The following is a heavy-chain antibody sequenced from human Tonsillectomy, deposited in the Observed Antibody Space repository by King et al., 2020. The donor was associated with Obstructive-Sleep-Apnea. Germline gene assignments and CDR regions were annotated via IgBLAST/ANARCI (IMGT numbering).Heavy chain of an antibody. J-gene: IGHJ4*02. V-gene: IGHV3-23*04. Sequence: QLVQSGGGLVQPGGSLKLSCVTSGFTFSSYAMSWVRQAPGKGLEWVSRIISGGKTYYADSVKGRFTISPDNSKNTLYLQMNSLRAEDTAVYYCAKDIGTTVTRDYWGQGTLVTVSS. CDR1: GFTFSSYA. CDR3: AKDIGTTVTRDY. CDR2: IISGGKT. D-gene: IGHD4-17*01.